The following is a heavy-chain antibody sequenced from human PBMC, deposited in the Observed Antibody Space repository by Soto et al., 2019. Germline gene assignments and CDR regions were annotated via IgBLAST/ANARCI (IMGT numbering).Heavy chain of an antibody. CDR2: ISGSGGST. Sequence: GGSLRLSCAASGFTFSSYAMSWVRQAPGKGLEWVSAISGSGGSTYYADSVKGRFTISRDNSKNTLYLQMNSLRAEDTALYYGAKIRAGWWLACHRWFDTWGQGTLVTVSS. J-gene: IGHJ5*02. CDR3: AKIRAGWWLACHRWFDT. V-gene: IGHV3-23*01. D-gene: IGHD2-15*01. CDR1: GFTFSSYA.